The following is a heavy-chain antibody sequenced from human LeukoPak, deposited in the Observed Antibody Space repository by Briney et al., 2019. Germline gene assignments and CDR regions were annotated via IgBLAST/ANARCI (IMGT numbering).Heavy chain of an antibody. Sequence: PGGSLRLSCAASGFTFSSYAMSWVRQAPGKGLEWVSAISGSGGSTHYADSVKGRFTISGDNSKNTLYLQMNSLRAEDTAVYYCAGRGEGIAAAGGQGTLVTVSS. J-gene: IGHJ4*02. CDR1: GFTFSSYA. V-gene: IGHV3-23*01. CDR3: AGRGEGIAAA. D-gene: IGHD6-13*01. CDR2: ISGSGGST.